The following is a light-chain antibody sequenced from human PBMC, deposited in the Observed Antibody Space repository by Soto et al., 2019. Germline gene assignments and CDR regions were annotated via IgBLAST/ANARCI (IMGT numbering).Light chain of an antibody. J-gene: IGKJ2*01. CDR2: DAS. CDR3: QQFDNLPPYT. V-gene: IGKV1-33*01. Sequence: DIQMTQSPSSLSASVGDRVTITCQASQDIDNYLNWYQQKPGKAPKLLIYDASNLETGVPSRFSGSGSGTDFTFTISSLQPEDVATYYCQQFDNLPPYTFGQGTRLEIK. CDR1: QDIDNY.